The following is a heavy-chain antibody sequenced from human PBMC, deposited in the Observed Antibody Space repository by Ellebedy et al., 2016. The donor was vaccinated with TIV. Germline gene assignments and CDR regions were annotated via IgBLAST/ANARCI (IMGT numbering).Heavy chain of an antibody. D-gene: IGHD3-10*01. CDR2: INHGGST. Sequence: SETLSLXCAVYGGSFTEYYWTWIRQPPGKGLEWIGEINHGGSTNCNPSLKSRVTISVDTSKNQFSLSLRSVTAADTAVYYCARRGYGPGRYSWFDPWGQGTLVTVSS. CDR3: ARRGYGPGRYSWFDP. CDR1: GGSFTEYY. V-gene: IGHV4-34*01. J-gene: IGHJ5*02.